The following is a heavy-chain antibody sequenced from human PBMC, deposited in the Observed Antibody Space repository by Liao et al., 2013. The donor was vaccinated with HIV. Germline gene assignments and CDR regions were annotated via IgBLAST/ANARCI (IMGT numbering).Heavy chain of an antibody. V-gene: IGHV4-61*02. Sequence: QVQLQESGPGLVKPSQTLSLTCTVSGDSISSGSYYWSWIRQPAGKGLEWIGRISGTGITNYSPSLESRVTISTDTSKNQFSLRLSFVTAADTAVYYCARLQRWGLGYLDLWGQGTLVTVSS. J-gene: IGHJ5*02. CDR3: ARLQRWGLGYLDL. CDR1: GDSISSGSYY. CDR2: ISGTGIT. D-gene: IGHD2-21*01.